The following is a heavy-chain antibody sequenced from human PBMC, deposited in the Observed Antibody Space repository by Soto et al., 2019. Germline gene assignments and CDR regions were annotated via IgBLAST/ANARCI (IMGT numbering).Heavy chain of an antibody. CDR1: GYTYTGYY. CDR2: INPNSGGT. D-gene: IGHD6-19*01. Sequence: ASVKVSCKASGYTYTGYYIHWVRHAPGQGLEWMGWINPNSGGTNYAQKFQGWVTMTRDTSISTAYMELSRLRSDDTAVYYCASGGTSPSSGYGYWGQGTLVTVSS. V-gene: IGHV1-2*04. CDR3: ASGGTSPSSGYGY. J-gene: IGHJ4*02.